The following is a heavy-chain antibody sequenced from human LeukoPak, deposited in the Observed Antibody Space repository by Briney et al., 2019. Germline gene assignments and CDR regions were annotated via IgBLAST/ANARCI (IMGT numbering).Heavy chain of an antibody. CDR2: ISYDGSKK. Sequence: GGSLRLSCAASGFTFSSYGMHWVRQAPGKGLEWVAVISYDGSKKYYADSVKGRFTISRDNSKNTLYLQMNSLRAEDTAVYYCAKELSIDYGHRFDYWGQGTLVTVSS. J-gene: IGHJ4*02. V-gene: IGHV3-30*18. CDR3: AKELSIDYGHRFDY. CDR1: GFTFSSYG. D-gene: IGHD4-17*01.